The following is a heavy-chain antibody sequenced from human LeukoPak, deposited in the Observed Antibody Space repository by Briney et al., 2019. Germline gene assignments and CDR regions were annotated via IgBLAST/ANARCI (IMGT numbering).Heavy chain of an antibody. V-gene: IGHV3-48*01. CDR2: ISSSSSTI. CDR3: ARGGGPSLRGAFDI. D-gene: IGHD2-15*01. CDR1: GFTFSSYS. J-gene: IGHJ3*02. Sequence: GRSLRLSCAASGFTFSSYSMNWVRQAPGKGLEWVSYISSSSSTIYYADSVKGRFTISRDNAKNSLYLQMNSLRAEDTAVYYCARGGGPSLRGAFDIWGQGTMVTVSS.